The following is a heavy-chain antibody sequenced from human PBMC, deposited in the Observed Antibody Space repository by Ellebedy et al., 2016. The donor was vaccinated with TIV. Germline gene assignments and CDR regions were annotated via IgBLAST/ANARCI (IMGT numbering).Heavy chain of an antibody. V-gene: IGHV3-74*03. J-gene: IGHJ4*02. Sequence: GGSLRLSCAASGFTFSSYWMHWVRQAPGKGLVWVSRINRDGTYTTYADSVKGRFTISRDNAKNTLYLQVNSLRGEDTAVYYCAREGITAATDYWGQGTLVTVSS. CDR2: INRDGTYT. D-gene: IGHD6-13*01. CDR3: AREGITAATDY. CDR1: GFTFSSYW.